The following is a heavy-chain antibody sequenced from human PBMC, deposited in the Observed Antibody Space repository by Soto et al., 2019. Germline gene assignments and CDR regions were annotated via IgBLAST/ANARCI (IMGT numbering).Heavy chain of an antibody. CDR3: TTASPVEYDSSGYNIDY. Sequence: PGGSLKLPGAALGFTLGNPGMNWAGRAPGKGRGWVGRIKSKTDGGTTDYAAPVKGRFTISRDDSKNTLYLQMNSLKTEDTAVYYCTTASPVEYDSSGYNIDYWGQGTLVTVSS. D-gene: IGHD3-22*01. CDR1: GFTLGNPG. CDR2: IKSKTDGGTT. V-gene: IGHV3-15*07. J-gene: IGHJ4*02.